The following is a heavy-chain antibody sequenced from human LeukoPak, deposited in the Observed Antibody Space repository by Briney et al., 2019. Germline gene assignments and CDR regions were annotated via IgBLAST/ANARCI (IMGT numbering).Heavy chain of an antibody. D-gene: IGHD1-26*01. Sequence: GGSLRLSCAASGIIFSNYWMHWVRQAPGKGLVWGSRINRDGSSTSYADSVKGRFSISRDNSKNTVYLQMSSLRAEDTAIYYCARELREHGVFDIWGQGTMVTVSS. CDR1: GIIFSNYW. CDR2: INRDGSST. CDR3: ARELREHGVFDI. V-gene: IGHV3-74*01. J-gene: IGHJ3*02.